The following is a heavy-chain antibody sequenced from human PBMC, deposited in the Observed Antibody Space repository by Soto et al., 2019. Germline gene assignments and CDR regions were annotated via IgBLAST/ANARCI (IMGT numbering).Heavy chain of an antibody. CDR2: ISSSSSTL. CDR1: GFTFSSYS. Sequence: GGSLRLSCAASGFTFSSYSMNWVRQAPGKGLEWVSYISSSSSTLYYADSVKGRFTISRDNAKNSLYLQMNSLRDEDTAVYYCARDVISRGYDLNWFDPWGQGTLVTVSS. V-gene: IGHV3-48*02. D-gene: IGHD5-12*01. CDR3: ARDVISRGYDLNWFDP. J-gene: IGHJ5*02.